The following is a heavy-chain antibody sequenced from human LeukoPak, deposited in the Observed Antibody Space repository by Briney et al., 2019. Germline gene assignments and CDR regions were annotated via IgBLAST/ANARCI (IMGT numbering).Heavy chain of an antibody. CDR3: ARHHSGWHFDS. CDR1: GDFVGSYY. Sequence: PSETLSLTCSVSGDFVGSYYWSWVRQPPGKGLQWIGCMYYTGETHYNPSLQSRVSMLIDTSKNQFSLKVYSLSAADTAVYYCARHHSGWHFDSWGQGIPVTVSS. CDR2: MYYTGET. V-gene: IGHV4-59*02. J-gene: IGHJ4*02. D-gene: IGHD6-25*01.